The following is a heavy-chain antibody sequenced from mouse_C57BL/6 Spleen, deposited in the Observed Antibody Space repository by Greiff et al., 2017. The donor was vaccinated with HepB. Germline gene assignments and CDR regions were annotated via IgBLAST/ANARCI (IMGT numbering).Heavy chain of an antibody. Sequence: EVKVVESGGGLVQPGESLKLSCESNEYEFPSHDMSWVRKTPEKRLELVAAINSDGGSTYYPDTMERRFIISRDNTKKTLYLQMSSLRSEDTALYYCARHCDYDRVYYFDYWGQGTTLTVSS. V-gene: IGHV5-2*01. D-gene: IGHD2-4*01. CDR3: ARHCDYDRVYYFDY. CDR2: INSDGGST. J-gene: IGHJ2*01. CDR1: EYEFPSHD.